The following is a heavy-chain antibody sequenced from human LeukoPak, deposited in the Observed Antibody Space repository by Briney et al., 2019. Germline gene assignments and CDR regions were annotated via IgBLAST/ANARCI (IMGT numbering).Heavy chain of an antibody. CDR2: IIPIFGTA. V-gene: IGHV1-69*01. CDR3: ARASQGFGVVMVDY. Sequence: ASVKVSCKASGGTFSSYAISWERQAPGQGLEWMGGIIPIFGTANYAQKFQGRVTITADESTSTAYMELSSLRSEDTAVYYCARASQGFGVVMVDYWGQGTLVTVSS. CDR1: GGTFSSYA. D-gene: IGHD3-3*01. J-gene: IGHJ4*02.